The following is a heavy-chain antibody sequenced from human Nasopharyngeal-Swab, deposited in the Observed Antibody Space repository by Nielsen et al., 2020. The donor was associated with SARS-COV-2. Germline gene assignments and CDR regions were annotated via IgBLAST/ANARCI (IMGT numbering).Heavy chain of an antibody. CDR2: ISGGGGST. V-gene: IGHV3-23*01. CDR3: ARFPRYDLYSFQSEYFQN. Sequence: GGSLRLSCAASGFTFRNYAMGWVRQAPGKGLEWVSGISGGGGSTYYADSVKGRFTISRDNYNSKNTVDLQMNSLRAEDTAVYYRARFPRYDLYSFQSEYFQNWGQGTLVTVSS. CDR1: GFTFRNYA. D-gene: IGHD3-3*01. J-gene: IGHJ1*01.